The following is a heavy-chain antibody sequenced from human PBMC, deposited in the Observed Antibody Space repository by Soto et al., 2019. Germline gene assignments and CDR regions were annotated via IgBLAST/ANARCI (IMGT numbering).Heavy chain of an antibody. CDR2: IFSNDEK. J-gene: IGHJ5*02. V-gene: IGHV2-26*01. CDR1: GFSLSNARMG. CDR3: ARTHRLRYCSSTSCSGWFDP. D-gene: IGHD2-2*01. Sequence: SGPTLVNPTETLTLTCTVSGFSLSNARMGVSWIRQPPGKALEWLAHIFSNDEKSYSTSLKSRLTISKDTSKSQVVLTMTNMDPVDTATYYCARTHRLRYCSSTSCSGWFDPWGQGTLVTVS.